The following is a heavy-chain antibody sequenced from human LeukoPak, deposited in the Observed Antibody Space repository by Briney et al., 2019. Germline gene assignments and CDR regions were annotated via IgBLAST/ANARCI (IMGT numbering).Heavy chain of an antibody. CDR1: GYTFTSYG. CDR2: INAYNGNT. D-gene: IGHD5-18*01. V-gene: IGHV1-18*01. Sequence: ASVKVSCKASGYTFTSYGISWVRQAPGQGVEWMGWINAYNGNTNYAQKLQGRVTMTTETSTRTAYMELKSLRSDDTAVYYCARVRLRAFDIWGQGTMVTVSS. CDR3: ARVRLRAFDI. J-gene: IGHJ3*02.